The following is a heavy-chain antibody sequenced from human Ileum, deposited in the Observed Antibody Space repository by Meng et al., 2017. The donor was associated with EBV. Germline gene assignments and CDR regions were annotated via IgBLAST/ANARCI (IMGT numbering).Heavy chain of an antibody. CDR3: AMGPDYAKTGY. J-gene: IGHJ4*02. V-gene: IGHV4-39*01. CDR2: ICYTDYT. CDR1: GGCISISHYC. Sequence: HESCPVLVKSSETLTPPCSVFGGCISISHYCWGWFRQHPGKGLEWIQSICYTDYTYYNPSLKSRVTISADKSKNQFSLRLNSLTAADTAVYYCAMGPDYAKTGYWGQGTLVTVSS. D-gene: IGHD4-17*01.